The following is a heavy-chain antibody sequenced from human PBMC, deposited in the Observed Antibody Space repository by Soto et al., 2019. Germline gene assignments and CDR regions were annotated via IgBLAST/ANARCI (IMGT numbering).Heavy chain of an antibody. Sequence: PSETLSLTCTVSGGSISSGDYYWSWIRQPPGKGLEWIGYIYYSGSTYYNPSLKSRVTISVDTSKNQFSLKLSSVTAADTAVYYCARVSTPGDIVLVPAAMPFSWFDPWGQGTLVTVSS. CDR3: ARVSTPGDIVLVPAAMPFSWFDP. CDR2: IYYSGST. V-gene: IGHV4-30-4*01. D-gene: IGHD2-2*01. J-gene: IGHJ5*02. CDR1: GGSISSGDYY.